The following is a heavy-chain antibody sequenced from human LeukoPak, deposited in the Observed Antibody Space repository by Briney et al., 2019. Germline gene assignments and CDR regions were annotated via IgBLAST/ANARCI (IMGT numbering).Heavy chain of an antibody. D-gene: IGHD3-22*01. Sequence: GGSLRLSCAASGFSFSSYNMNWVRQAPGKGLEWVAFIRYDGSNKYYADSVKGRFTISRDNSKNTLYLQMNSLRAEDTAVYYCATSSGYYPSPEYFQHWGQGTLVTVSS. J-gene: IGHJ1*01. CDR1: GFSFSSYN. CDR3: ATSSGYYPSPEYFQH. V-gene: IGHV3-30*02. CDR2: IRYDGSNK.